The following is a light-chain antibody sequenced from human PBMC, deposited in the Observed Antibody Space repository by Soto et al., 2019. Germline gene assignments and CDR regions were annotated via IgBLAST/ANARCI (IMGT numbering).Light chain of an antibody. V-gene: IGLV1-44*01. CDR2: SNN. CDR3: AAWDDSVDGYV. J-gene: IGLJ1*01. CDR1: SSNIGINT. Sequence: SLLTQLPPASLTPGHRDTLSCSCRSSNIGINTVNWYQNRTGPARNLLSSSNNLRPGGVADRFSGSTSGISASLAVSGLQSEVEADYYCAAWDDSVDGYVFGNGTKVTAL.